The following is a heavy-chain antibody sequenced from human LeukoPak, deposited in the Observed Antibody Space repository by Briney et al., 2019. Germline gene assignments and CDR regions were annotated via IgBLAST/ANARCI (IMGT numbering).Heavy chain of an antibody. CDR3: ASGPLNWFDP. V-gene: IGHV3-21*01. CDR1: GFTFSSYS. CDR2: ISSSSSYI. J-gene: IGHJ5*02. Sequence: GGSLRLSCAASGFTFSSYSMNWVRQAPGKGLEWVSSISSSSSYIYYADSVKGRFTISRDNAKNSLYLQMNSLRAEDTAVSYCASGPLNWFDPWGQGTLVTVSS.